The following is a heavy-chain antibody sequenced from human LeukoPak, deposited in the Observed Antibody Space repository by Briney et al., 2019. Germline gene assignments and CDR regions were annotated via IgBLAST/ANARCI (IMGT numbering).Heavy chain of an antibody. D-gene: IGHD6-19*01. V-gene: IGHV4-4*07. Sequence: PSETLSPTCNVSGGSISNYYWTWIRQPAGKGLEWIGRIYSSGTTTYNPSLKSRVAVSVDTSRNQFSLKLSSVTAADTAVYYCARVSPIAVAGSSYYYAMDVWGQGTTVTVSS. J-gene: IGHJ6*02. CDR2: IYSSGTT. CDR3: ARVSPIAVAGSSYYYAMDV. CDR1: GGSISNYY.